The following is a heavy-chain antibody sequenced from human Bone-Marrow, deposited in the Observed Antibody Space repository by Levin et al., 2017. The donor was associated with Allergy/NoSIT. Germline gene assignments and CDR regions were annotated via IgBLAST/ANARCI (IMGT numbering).Heavy chain of an antibody. J-gene: IGHJ4*02. V-gene: IGHV1-18*01. CDR2: ISVYEGKT. D-gene: IGHD3-22*01. CDR3: VKAFRPDAKRGYYYEAFDS. Sequence: ASVKVSCKTSGYDFRDYAIGWVRQAPGQGIEWMGWISVYEGKTNYAQKVEGRVTMTTDAYTSTDYMELRSLRSDDTAVYYCVKAFRPDAKRGYYYEAFDSWGQGTLVTVSS. CDR1: GYDFRDYA.